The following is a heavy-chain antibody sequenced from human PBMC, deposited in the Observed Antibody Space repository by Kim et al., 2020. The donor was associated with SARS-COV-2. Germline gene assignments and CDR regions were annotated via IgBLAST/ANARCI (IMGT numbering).Heavy chain of an antibody. V-gene: IGHV4-31*03. CDR3: ARDLEGNYYDSSGYYYYYYGMDV. CDR1: GGSISSGGYY. Sequence: SETLSLTCTVSGGSISSGGYYWSWIRQHPGKGLEWIGYIYYSGSTYYNPSLKSRVTISVDTSKNQFSLKLSSVTAADTAVYYCARDLEGNYYDSSGYYYYYYGMDVWGQGTTVTVSS. J-gene: IGHJ6*02. CDR2: IYYSGST. D-gene: IGHD3-22*01.